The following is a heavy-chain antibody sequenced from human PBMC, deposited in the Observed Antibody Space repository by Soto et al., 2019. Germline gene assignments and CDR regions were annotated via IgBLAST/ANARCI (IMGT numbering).Heavy chain of an antibody. J-gene: IGHJ5*02. Sequence: QVQLVQSGAEVKKPGSSVKVSCKASGGTFSSYAISWVRQAPGQGLEWMGGIIPIFGTANDAQKFKGRVTITADESTSTGYMELSSLRSEDTAVYYCARENWNYTIVGWFDPWGQGTLVTVSS. D-gene: IGHD1-7*01. CDR3: ARENWNYTIVGWFDP. V-gene: IGHV1-69*12. CDR1: GGTFSSYA. CDR2: IIPIFGTA.